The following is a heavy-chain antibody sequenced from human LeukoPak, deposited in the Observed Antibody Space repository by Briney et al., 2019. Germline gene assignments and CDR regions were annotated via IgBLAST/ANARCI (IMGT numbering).Heavy chain of an antibody. Sequence: PSETLSLTCTVSGGSVSSGSYYWSWLRQPPGKGLEWIGYIVNRGSTNYNPSLKSRVTISVDPSNHQFTLRLNSVTAADTAVYFCALLQAYRPLDYWRQGTLVTVSS. CDR2: IVNRGST. D-gene: IGHD2/OR15-2a*01. V-gene: IGHV4-61*01. CDR1: GGSVSSGSYY. J-gene: IGHJ4*02. CDR3: ALLQAYRPLDY.